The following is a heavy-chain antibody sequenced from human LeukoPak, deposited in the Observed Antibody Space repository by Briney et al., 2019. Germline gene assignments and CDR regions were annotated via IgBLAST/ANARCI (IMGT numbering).Heavy chain of an antibody. CDR1: GGSISHYY. J-gene: IGHJ5*02. D-gene: IGHD1-26*01. Sequence: PSESLSLTCTVSGGSISHYYWSWIRQPPEKGLEWIGYTYYGGSTKFNPSLKSRVTISVDMSKNQFSLKLSSVTAADTAVYYCARDRDGNNWFDPWGQGTLVTVSS. CDR2: TYYGGST. V-gene: IGHV4-59*01. CDR3: ARDRDGNNWFDP.